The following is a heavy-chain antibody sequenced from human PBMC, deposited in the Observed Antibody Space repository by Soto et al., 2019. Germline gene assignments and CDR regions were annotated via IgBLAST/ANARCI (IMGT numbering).Heavy chain of an antibody. J-gene: IGHJ4*02. CDR3: ARCPGEKCARNTIFGVVGEGFDY. CDR1: GFTFNNFA. V-gene: IGHV3-23*01. CDR2: ISDGGGST. D-gene: IGHD3-3*01. Sequence: EVQLLESGGGLVQPGGSLRLSCAASGFTFNNFAMSWFRQAPGKGLEWVSSISDGGGSTYYGDSVKGRFTISRDNSKNTLYLQMNSLRAEDTAVYYCARCPGEKCARNTIFGVVGEGFDYWGQGTLVTVSS.